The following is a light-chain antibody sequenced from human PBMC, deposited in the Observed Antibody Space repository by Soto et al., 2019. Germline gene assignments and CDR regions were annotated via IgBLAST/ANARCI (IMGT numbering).Light chain of an antibody. Sequence: QSVLTQPPSVSAAPGQKVTISCSGSSSNIGGNSVSWYQQLPGTAPKLLIYDDNKRPSGIPARFSGSKSGTSATLGIIGFQNGDEADYYCGSWDSSLSAYVFGTGNKVTVL. CDR2: DDN. CDR1: SSNIGGNS. V-gene: IGLV1-51*01. CDR3: GSWDSSLSAYV. J-gene: IGLJ1*01.